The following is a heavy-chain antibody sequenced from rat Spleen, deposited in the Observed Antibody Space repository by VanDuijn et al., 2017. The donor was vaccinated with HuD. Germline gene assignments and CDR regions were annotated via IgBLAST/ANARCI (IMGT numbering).Heavy chain of an antibody. V-gene: IGHV2-32*01. CDR3: ARANRETYAHFDY. D-gene: IGHD3-4*01. Sequence: QVQLKESGPGLVKPSETLSLTCTVSGFSLTSYHVSWVRQPPGKGLEWMGVIWGDGSTAYNSALKSRLSISRDTSKSQVFLKMSSLKTEDTATYYCARANRETYAHFDYWGQGVMVTVSS. CDR2: IWGDGST. CDR1: GFSLTSYH. J-gene: IGHJ2*01.